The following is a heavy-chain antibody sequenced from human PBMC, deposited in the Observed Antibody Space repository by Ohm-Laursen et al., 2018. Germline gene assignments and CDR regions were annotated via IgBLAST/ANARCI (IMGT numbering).Heavy chain of an antibody. V-gene: IGHV4-4*07. CDR2: IYSSGST. Sequence: TLSLTCTVSGGSISSYYWSWIRQPAGKGLEWIGRIYSSGSTNYNPSLKSRVTISVDTSKNQFSLKLSSVTAADTAVYYCARGSLDYYDSSGYYGYWGQGTLVTVSS. CDR3: ARGSLDYYDSSGYYGY. J-gene: IGHJ4*02. D-gene: IGHD3-22*01. CDR1: GGSISSYY.